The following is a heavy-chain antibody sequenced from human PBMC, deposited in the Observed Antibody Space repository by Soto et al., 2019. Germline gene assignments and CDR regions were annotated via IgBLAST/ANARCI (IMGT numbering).Heavy chain of an antibody. V-gene: IGHV1-2*02. CDR3: ARDLAKGGGSAGFDC. D-gene: IGHD1-26*01. CDR1: GYTFTVYY. Sequence: GASVKVSCKASGYTFTVYYMHWVRQAPGQGLEWMGWINPKSGGTMYPQKFQGRVTMTWDTSISTAYMALTRLRSDDTAVYYCARDLAKGGGSAGFDCWSQGTLVTVSS. J-gene: IGHJ4*02. CDR2: INPKSGGT.